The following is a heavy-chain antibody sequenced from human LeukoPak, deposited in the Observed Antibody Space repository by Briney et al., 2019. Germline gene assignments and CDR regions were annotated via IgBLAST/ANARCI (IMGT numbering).Heavy chain of an antibody. Sequence: SETLSLTCAVYGGSFSGYYWSWIRQPPGKGLEWIGEINHSGSTNYNPSLKSRVTISVDTSKNQLSLKLSSVTAADTAVYYCAKRYCSSTTCYDDRGAFDYWGQGTLVTVSS. CDR2: INHSGST. V-gene: IGHV4-34*01. D-gene: IGHD2-2*01. J-gene: IGHJ4*02. CDR1: GGSFSGYY. CDR3: AKRYCSSTTCYDDRGAFDY.